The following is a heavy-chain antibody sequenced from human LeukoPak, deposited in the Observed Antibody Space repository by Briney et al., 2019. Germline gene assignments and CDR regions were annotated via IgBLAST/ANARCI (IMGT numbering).Heavy chain of an antibody. CDR3: ARLHYYGSGSYYNGEDY. V-gene: IGHV4-38-2*02. D-gene: IGHD3-10*01. CDR1: GYSISSGYY. J-gene: IGHJ4*02. CDR2: INHSGST. Sequence: SETLSLTCTVSGYSISSGYYWCWIRQPPGKVLEWIGEINHSGSTNYNPSLKSRVTISVDTSKNQFSLKLSSVTAADTAVYYCARLHYYGSGSYYNGEDYWGQGTLVTVSS.